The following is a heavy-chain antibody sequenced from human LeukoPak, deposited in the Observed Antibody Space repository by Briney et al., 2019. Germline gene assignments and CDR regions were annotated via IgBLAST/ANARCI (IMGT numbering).Heavy chain of an antibody. J-gene: IGHJ4*02. CDR3: ARADGYNYFDY. Sequence: SVTLSLTCTVSGGSISSYYWSWIRQPPGKGLEWIGYIYYSGSTNYNPSLKSRVTISVDTSKNQFSLKLSSVTAADTAVYYCARADGYNYFDYWGQGTLVTVSS. D-gene: IGHD5-24*01. CDR2: IYYSGST. CDR1: GGSISSYY. V-gene: IGHV4-59*01.